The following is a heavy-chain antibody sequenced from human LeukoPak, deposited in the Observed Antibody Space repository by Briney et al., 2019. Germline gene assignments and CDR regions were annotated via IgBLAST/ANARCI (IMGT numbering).Heavy chain of an antibody. V-gene: IGHV3-9*01. D-gene: IGHD6-13*01. CDR1: GFTFDDYA. J-gene: IGHJ4*02. CDR2: ISWNSGSI. CDR3: AKDKGSSWGFDY. Sequence: GGSLRLSCAAPGFTFDDYAMHWVRQAPGKGLEWVSGISWNSGSIGYADSVKSRFTISRDNAKNSLYLQMNSLIAQNTALYYSAKDKGSSWGFDYWGQGTLVTVSS.